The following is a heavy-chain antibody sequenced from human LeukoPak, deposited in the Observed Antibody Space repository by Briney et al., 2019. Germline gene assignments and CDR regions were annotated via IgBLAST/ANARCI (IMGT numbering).Heavy chain of an antibody. CDR1: GGSISSYH. Sequence: PSETLSLTCTVSGGSISSYHWSWIRQPPGKGLEWIGYIYYSGSTNYNPSLKSRVTISVDTSKNQFSLKLSSVPAADTAIYYCARHVSGSYSAFDYWGQGILVTVSS. CDR2: IYYSGST. J-gene: IGHJ4*02. D-gene: IGHD1-26*01. V-gene: IGHV4-59*08. CDR3: ARHVSGSYSAFDY.